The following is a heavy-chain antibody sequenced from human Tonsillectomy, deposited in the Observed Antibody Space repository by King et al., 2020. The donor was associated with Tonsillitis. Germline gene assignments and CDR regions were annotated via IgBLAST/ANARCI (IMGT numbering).Heavy chain of an antibody. CDR1: GYTFSSYG. CDR2: ISAYNGNT. J-gene: IGHJ4*02. CDR3: ARDWYDYYDSSGYYYFGY. D-gene: IGHD3-22*01. Sequence: VQLVQSGAEVKKPGASVKVSCKASGYTFSSYGISWVRQAPGQGLEWMGWISAYNGNTNYAQKLQGRVTMTTDTSTSTAYMELRSLRSDDTAGYYCARDWYDYYDSSGYYYFGYWGQGTLVTVSS. V-gene: IGHV1-18*01.